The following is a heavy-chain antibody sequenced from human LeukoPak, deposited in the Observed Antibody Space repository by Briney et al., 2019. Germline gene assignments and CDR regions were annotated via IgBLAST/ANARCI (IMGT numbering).Heavy chain of an antibody. V-gene: IGHV5-51*01. J-gene: IGHJ5*02. CDR3: ARGQMVRGVIPPFDP. CDR2: IYPGDSDT. D-gene: IGHD3-10*01. CDR1: GYGFTSYW. Sequence: GESLKISCKGSGYGFTSYWIGWVRQMPGKGLEWMGIIYPGDSDTRYSPSFQGQVTISADKSISTAYLQWSSLKASDTAMYYCARGQMVRGVIPPFDPWGQGTLVTVSS.